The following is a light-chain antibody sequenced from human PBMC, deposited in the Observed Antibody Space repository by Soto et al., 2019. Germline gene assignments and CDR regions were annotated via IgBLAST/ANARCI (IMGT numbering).Light chain of an antibody. Sequence: IQMTQSPSSLSVSVGDRVAITCRASHNINTYLNWYQQRPGKAPRLLIYAASSVQGGVPSRFSGSGSGTDFTLTISSLQPEDFATYYCQLSDSSLTFGQGTRLEIK. CDR2: AAS. CDR1: HNINTY. J-gene: IGKJ5*01. CDR3: QLSDSSLT. V-gene: IGKV1-39*01.